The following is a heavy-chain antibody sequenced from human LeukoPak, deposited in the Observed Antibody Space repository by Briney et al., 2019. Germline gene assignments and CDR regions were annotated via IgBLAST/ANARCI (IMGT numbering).Heavy chain of an antibody. D-gene: IGHD5-12*01. Sequence: PGGSLRLSCAASGLTFSTYWMSWDRQAPGQGLEWVANVKHDGSEKYYVDSVKGRFSISRDNAKNSLYLQMNSLRDEDTAVYCCARARGGYDFDYWGQGTLVTVSS. V-gene: IGHV3-7*03. J-gene: IGHJ4*02. CDR3: ARARGGYDFDY. CDR1: GLTFSTYW. CDR2: VKHDGSEK.